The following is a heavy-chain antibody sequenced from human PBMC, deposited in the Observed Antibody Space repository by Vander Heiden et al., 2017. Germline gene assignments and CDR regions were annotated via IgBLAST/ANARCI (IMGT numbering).Heavy chain of an antibody. D-gene: IGHD3-22*01. V-gene: IGHV1-69*01. CDR1: GGTFSSYA. J-gene: IGHJ4*02. CDR2: IIPIFGTA. CDR3: ARYYDSSGYSEAAGGFFDY. Sequence: QVQLVQSGAAVKKPGSSGKVSCKASGGTFSSYAIGWVRQAPGQGLEWMGGIIPIFGTANYAQKFQGRVTITADESTSTAYMELSSLRSEDTAVYYCARYYDSSGYSEAAGGFFDYWGQGTLVTVSS.